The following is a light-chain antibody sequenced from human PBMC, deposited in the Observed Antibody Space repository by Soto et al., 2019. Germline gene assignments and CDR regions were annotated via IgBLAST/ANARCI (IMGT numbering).Light chain of an antibody. CDR2: EVS. V-gene: IGLV2-14*01. CDR1: SSDVGGYNY. CDR3: TSYTSISLYV. J-gene: IGLJ1*01. Sequence: QSALTQPASVSGSPGQSITISCTGTSSDVGGYNYVSWYQQHPGKAPKLMIYEVSNRPSGVSNRFSGSKSGNTASLTISGPQAVDEADYYCTSYTSISLYVFGTGTKVTVL.